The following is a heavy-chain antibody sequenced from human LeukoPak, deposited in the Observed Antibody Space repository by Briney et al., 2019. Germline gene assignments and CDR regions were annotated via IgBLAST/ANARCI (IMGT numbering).Heavy chain of an antibody. J-gene: IGHJ4*02. CDR2: IYPGDSDT. Sequence: GESLKISCKGSGYSFTSYWIGWVRQMPGKGLEWMGIIYPGDSDTGYSPSFQGQVTISADKSISTAYLQWSSLKASDTAMYYCARSTSPRYYYDSSGSYYFDYWGQGTLVTVSS. D-gene: IGHD3-22*01. CDR1: GYSFTSYW. CDR3: ARSTSPRYYYDSSGSYYFDY. V-gene: IGHV5-51*01.